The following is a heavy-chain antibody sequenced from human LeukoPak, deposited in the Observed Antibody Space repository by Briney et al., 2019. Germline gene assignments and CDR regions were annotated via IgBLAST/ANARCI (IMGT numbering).Heavy chain of an antibody. V-gene: IGHV4-39*01. CDR3: ARRLHYFDY. Sequence: PSGTLSLTCTASGCSISSTYDHWDWIRQPPGKGLEWMGSIRYSGTTYYNPFLKGRVTIFVDTSNNQYSLRRRSVTAADTAVYYCARRLHYFDYWGQGSLVTVSS. D-gene: IGHD2-21*02. J-gene: IGHJ4*02. CDR1: GCSISSTYDH. CDR2: IRYSGTT.